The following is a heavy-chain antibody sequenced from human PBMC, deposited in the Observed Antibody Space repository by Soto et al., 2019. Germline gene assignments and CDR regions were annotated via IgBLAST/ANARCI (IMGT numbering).Heavy chain of an antibody. V-gene: IGHV3-21*01. J-gene: IGHJ4*02. Sequence: GGSLRLSCAASGFPFNTYSMNWVRQAPGKGLEWVSSITSRSSNIYYADSVKGRFTISRDNAKNSLYLQMNSLRAEDTAMYYCGREGGASYPNYFDYWGQGTLVTVSS. CDR1: GFPFNTYS. D-gene: IGHD1-26*01. CDR2: ITSRSSNI. CDR3: GREGGASYPNYFDY.